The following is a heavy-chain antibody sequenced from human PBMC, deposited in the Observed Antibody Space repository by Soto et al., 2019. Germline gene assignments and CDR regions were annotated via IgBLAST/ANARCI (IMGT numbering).Heavy chain of an antibody. V-gene: IGHV3-30*03. Sequence: GGSLRLSCAASGFSFSSYVMHLVRQAPGKGLEWVTGIAKDGRDKHYGDPVKDRFTISRDNSKNTLYLEMNTLRPEDTAVYYCAPADESSGRAATFKHWGQGT. CDR1: GFSFSSYV. CDR3: APADESSGRAATFKH. D-gene: IGHD3-22*01. J-gene: IGHJ1*01. CDR2: IAKDGRDK.